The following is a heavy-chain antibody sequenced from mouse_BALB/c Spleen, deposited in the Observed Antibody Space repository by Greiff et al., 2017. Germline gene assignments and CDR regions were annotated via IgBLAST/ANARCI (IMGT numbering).Heavy chain of an antibody. V-gene: IGHV5-12-2*01. CDR1: GFTFSSYT. J-gene: IGHJ4*01. CDR3: ARHGRLYYAMDY. Sequence: EVMLVESGGGLVQPGGSLKLSCAASGFTFSSYTMSWVRQTPEKRLEWVAYISNGGGSTYYPDTVKGRFTISRDNAKNTLYLQMSSLKSEDTAMYYCARHGRLYYAMDYRGQGASVTVSS. D-gene: IGHD3-2*02. CDR2: ISNGGGST.